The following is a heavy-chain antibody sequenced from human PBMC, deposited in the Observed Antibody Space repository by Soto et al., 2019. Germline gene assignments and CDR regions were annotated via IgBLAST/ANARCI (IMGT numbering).Heavy chain of an antibody. V-gene: IGHV5-51*01. J-gene: IGHJ4*02. CDR1: GYSFTSYW. CDR3: ARREYYDFWSGYPTQWYFDY. Sequence: GESLKISCRGSGYSFTSYWIGWVRQMPGKGLEWMGIIYPGDSDTRYSPSFQGQVTISADKSISTAYLQWSSLKASDTAMYYCARREYYDFWSGYPTQWYFDYWGQGTLVTVSS. D-gene: IGHD3-3*01. CDR2: IYPGDSDT.